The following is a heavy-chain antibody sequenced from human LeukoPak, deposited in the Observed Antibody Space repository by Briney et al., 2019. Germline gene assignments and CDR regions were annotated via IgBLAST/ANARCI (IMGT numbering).Heavy chain of an antibody. CDR3: AELGITMIGGV. D-gene: IGHD3-10*02. J-gene: IGHJ6*04. V-gene: IGHV3-48*03. Sequence: GGSLRLSCAASGFTFSSYAMNWVRQAPGKGLAWVSGISSSGSTIYYADSVKGRFTISRDNAKNSLYLQMNSLRAEDTAVYYCAELGITMIGGVWGKGTTVTISS. CDR2: ISSSGSTI. CDR1: GFTFSSYA.